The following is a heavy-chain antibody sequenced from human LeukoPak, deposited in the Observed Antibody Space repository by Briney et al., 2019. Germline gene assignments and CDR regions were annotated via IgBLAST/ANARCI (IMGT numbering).Heavy chain of an antibody. Sequence: GGSLRLSCAASGFTFSSHAMSWVRQAPGKGLEWVSAISGSGGSTYYADSVKGRFTISRDNSKNTLYLQMNSLRAEDTAVYYCARGGYYDSSGLDYWGQGTLVTVSS. CDR2: ISGSGGST. J-gene: IGHJ4*02. CDR3: ARGGYYDSSGLDY. D-gene: IGHD3-22*01. CDR1: GFTFSSHA. V-gene: IGHV3-23*01.